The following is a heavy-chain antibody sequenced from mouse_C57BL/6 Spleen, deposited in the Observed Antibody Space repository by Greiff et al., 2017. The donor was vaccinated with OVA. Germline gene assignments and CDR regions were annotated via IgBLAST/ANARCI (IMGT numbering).Heavy chain of an antibody. CDR2: ISDGGSYT. CDR1: GFTFSSYA. Sequence: DVMLVESGGGLVKPGGSLKLSCAASGFTFSSYAMSWVRQTPEKRLEWVATISDGGSYTYYPDNVKGRFTISRDNAKNNLYLQMSHLKSEDTAMYYCARYYYGSSPYYYAMDYWGQGTSVTVSS. CDR3: ARYYYGSSPYYYAMDY. V-gene: IGHV5-4*03. D-gene: IGHD1-1*01. J-gene: IGHJ4*01.